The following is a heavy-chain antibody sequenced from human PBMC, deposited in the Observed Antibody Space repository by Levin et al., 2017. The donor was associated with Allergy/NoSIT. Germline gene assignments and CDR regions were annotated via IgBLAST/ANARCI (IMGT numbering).Heavy chain of an antibody. CDR3: ARFLAAAGIFDY. Sequence: SETLSLTCTVSGGSISSYYWSWIRQPPGKGLEWIGYIYYSGSTNYNPSLKSRVTISVDTSKNQFSLKLSSVTAADTAVYYCARFLAAAGIFDYWGQGTLVTVSS. CDR1: GGSISSYY. V-gene: IGHV4-59*01. J-gene: IGHJ4*02. CDR2: IYYSGST. D-gene: IGHD6-13*01.